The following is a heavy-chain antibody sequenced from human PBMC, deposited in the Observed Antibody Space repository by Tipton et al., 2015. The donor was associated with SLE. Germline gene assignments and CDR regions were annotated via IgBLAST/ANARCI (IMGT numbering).Heavy chain of an antibody. CDR3: ARAHYGDFVGGGFDY. J-gene: IGHJ4*02. V-gene: IGHV3-21*03. CDR1: GLTFSSYS. Sequence: SLRLYCEASGLTFSSYSMNWVRQAPGKGLEWVSSISSSSSYIYYADSVKGRFTISRDNANSSLYLQMNSLRAEDTAVYYCARAHYGDFVGGGFDYWGQGTLVTVSS. CDR2: ISSSSSYI. D-gene: IGHD4-17*01.